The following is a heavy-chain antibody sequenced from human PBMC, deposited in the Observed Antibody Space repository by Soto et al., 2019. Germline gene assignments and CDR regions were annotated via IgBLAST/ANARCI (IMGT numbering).Heavy chain of an antibody. V-gene: IGHV1-69*08. CDR3: ARDCSGGNCYFESGKRGWFDP. CDR2: IIVILGVQ. J-gene: IGHJ5*02. D-gene: IGHD2-15*01. Sequence: QVQLVQSGAEMKKPGSSVKVSCKSSGGTLSTYTVSWVRQAPGQGLQWMGRIIVILGVQNYAPEFQGRVTITADKCTNTAYMELSSLRSEDTAVYYCARDCSGGNCYFESGKRGWFDPWGQGTLVTVSS. CDR1: GGTLSTYT.